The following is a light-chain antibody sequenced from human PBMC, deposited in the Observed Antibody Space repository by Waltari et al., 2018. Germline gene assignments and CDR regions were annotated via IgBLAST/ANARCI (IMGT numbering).Light chain of an antibody. V-gene: IGLV2-14*01. CDR2: DGS. CDR3: SAYTSSSTLWV. CDR1: SSDVGAYHY. J-gene: IGLJ3*02. Sequence: QSALTQPASVSGSPGQSLTISSTGTSSDVGAYHYVSWYQQHPGKAPKLMIYDGSKRPSGVSNRFPGSKSGNTASLTISGLQAEDEADYYCSAYTSSSTLWVFGGGTKLTVL.